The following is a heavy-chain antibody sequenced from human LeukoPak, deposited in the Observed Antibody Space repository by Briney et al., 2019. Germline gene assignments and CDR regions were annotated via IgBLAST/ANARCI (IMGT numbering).Heavy chain of an antibody. J-gene: IGHJ3*02. CDR1: GFTSDDYG. Sequence: PGGSLRLSCAASGFTSDDYGMSWVRQAPGKGLEWVSGINWNGGSTGYADSVKGRFTISRDNAKNSLYLQMNGLRAEDTAVYYCARAESGEAHAFDIWGQGTMVTVSS. CDR3: ARAESGEAHAFDI. D-gene: IGHD4-17*01. V-gene: IGHV3-20*04. CDR2: INWNGGST.